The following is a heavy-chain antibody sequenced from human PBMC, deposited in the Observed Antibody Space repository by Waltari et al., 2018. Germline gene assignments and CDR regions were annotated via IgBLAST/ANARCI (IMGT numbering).Heavy chain of an antibody. J-gene: IGHJ4*02. CDR3: AREAGQLGIDY. CDR2: SYHSGST. D-gene: IGHD7-27*01. V-gene: IGHV4-30-2*01. Sequence: QLRLQESGSGLVKPSQTLSLTCAAPAGSISGGYSWSWIRQPPGKGLEWIGYSYHSGSTSYNPSLKSRVTISVDKSKNQFSLKLNSVTAADTAVYYCAREAGQLGIDYWGQGILVTVSS. CDR1: AGSISGGYS.